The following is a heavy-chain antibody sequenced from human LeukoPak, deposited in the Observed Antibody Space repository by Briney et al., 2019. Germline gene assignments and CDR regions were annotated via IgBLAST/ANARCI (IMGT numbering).Heavy chain of an antibody. Sequence: SETLSLTCAVYGGSFSGYYWSWIRQPPGKGLEWTGSIYYSGSTYYNPSLKSRVTISVDTSKNQFSLKLSSVTAADTAVYYCARDLGAGSEYFQHWGQGTLVTVSS. CDR2: IYYSGST. CDR3: ARDLGAGSEYFQH. CDR1: GGSFSGYY. V-gene: IGHV4-34*01. D-gene: IGHD1-26*01. J-gene: IGHJ1*01.